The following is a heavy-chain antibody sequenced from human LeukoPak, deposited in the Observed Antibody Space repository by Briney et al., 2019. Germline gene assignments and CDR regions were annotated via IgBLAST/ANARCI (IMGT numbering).Heavy chain of an antibody. D-gene: IGHD6-13*01. Sequence: GGSLRLSCAASGFTFSRKTMNWVRQAPGKGLEWVSSISSNGCYIYYADSVKGRFTISRDNAKNSLYLQMNSLRGYDTGIVYCASEGGGYSSNLAYFDYRGQGILVTVSS. CDR2: ISSNGCYI. CDR3: ASEGGGYSSNLAYFDY. V-gene: IGHV3-21*01. CDR1: GFTFSRKT. J-gene: IGHJ4*02.